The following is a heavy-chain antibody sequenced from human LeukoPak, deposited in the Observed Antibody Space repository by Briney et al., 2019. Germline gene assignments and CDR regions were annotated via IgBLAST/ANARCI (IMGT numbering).Heavy chain of an antibody. J-gene: IGHJ4*02. CDR2: ISGSGGST. Sequence: GGSLRLSCAASGFTFSSYAMSWVRQAPGKGLEWVSAISGSGGSTYYADSVKGRFTISRDNSKNTLYLQMNSLRAEDTAVYYCAKSIPVGGYSYGYLDYGGQGTLVTVSA. CDR1: GFTFSSYA. V-gene: IGHV3-23*01. CDR3: AKSIPVGGYSYGYLDY. D-gene: IGHD5-18*01.